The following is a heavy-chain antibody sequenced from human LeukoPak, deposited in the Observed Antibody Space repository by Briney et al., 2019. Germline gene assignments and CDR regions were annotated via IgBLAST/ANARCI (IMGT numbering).Heavy chain of an antibody. CDR2: ISCNHGSI. Sequence: GRSVTLLCAASRFTFEVCDVLCLRHAPGKGLVGVSCISCNHGSIGYEESLKGRFTISSDNDKNTLYLQMNSLRAADTAFYYCAKDISPTGTFYYFDYWGQGTLVTVSS. CDR3: AKDISPTGTFYYFDY. CDR1: RFTFEVCD. J-gene: IGHJ4*02. V-gene: IGHV3-9*01. D-gene: IGHD2-8*02.